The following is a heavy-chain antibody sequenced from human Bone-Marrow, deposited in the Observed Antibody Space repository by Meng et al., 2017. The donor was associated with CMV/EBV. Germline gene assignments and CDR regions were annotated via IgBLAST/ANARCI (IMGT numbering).Heavy chain of an antibody. CDR2: ISYDGYNK. CDR1: GFTFSSYG. D-gene: IGHD3-22*01. CDR3: ARDLPISRDRYDSCGLDY. V-gene: IGHV3-30*19. J-gene: IGHJ4*02. Sequence: GESLKISCAASGFTFSSYGMHWVRQAPGKGLEWVALISYDGYNKDYAHSVKGRFTISRDNSKNTLYLQMNGLREEDTAVYYCARDLPISRDRYDSCGLDYWGPGARVTGAS.